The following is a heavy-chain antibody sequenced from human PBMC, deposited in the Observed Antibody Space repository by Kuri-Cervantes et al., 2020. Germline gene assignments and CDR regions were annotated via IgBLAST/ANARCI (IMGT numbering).Heavy chain of an antibody. V-gene: IGHV3-7*03. D-gene: IGHD4-17*01. CDR2: IKQDGSEK. J-gene: IGHJ4*02. CDR3: ARVPDHGDYVDY. CDR1: GFTFSSYW. Sequence: GESLKISCAASGFTFSSYWISWVRPAPGKGLEWVANIKQDGSEKYYVDSVKGRFNISRDTDKNSLYLQMNSLRAEDTAVYYCARVPDHGDYVDYWGQGTLVTVSS.